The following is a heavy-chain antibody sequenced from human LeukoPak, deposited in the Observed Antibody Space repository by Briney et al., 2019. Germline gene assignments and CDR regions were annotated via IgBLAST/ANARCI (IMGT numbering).Heavy chain of an antibody. V-gene: IGHV1-69*13. CDR2: IIPIFGTA. Sequence: ASVKVSCKASGGTFSSYAISWVRQAPGQGLEWMGGIIPIFGTANYAQKFQGRVTITADESTSTAYMELSSLRSEDTAVYYCARVHYVISYYYMDVWGEGTTVTISS. CDR1: GGTFSSYA. J-gene: IGHJ6*03. D-gene: IGHD2/OR15-2a*01. CDR3: ARVHYVISYYYMDV.